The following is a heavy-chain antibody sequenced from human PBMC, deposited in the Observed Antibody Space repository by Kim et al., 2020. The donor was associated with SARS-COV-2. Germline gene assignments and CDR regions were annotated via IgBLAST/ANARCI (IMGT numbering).Heavy chain of an antibody. V-gene: IGHV1-8*01. J-gene: IGHJ4*02. Sequence: YAQQSQGRVTMTRNTSRSTAYMELSSLRSEDTAVYYCARVSRYSYGPLRGWGQGTLVTVSS. CDR3: ARVSRYSYGPLRG. D-gene: IGHD5-18*01.